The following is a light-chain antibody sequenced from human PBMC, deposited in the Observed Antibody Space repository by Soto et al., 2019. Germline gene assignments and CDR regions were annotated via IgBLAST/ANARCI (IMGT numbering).Light chain of an antibody. Sequence: QSALTQPPSASGSPGQSVAISCPGTNSDVGGYNYVSWYQQHPGKAPKLMIYDVNKRPSGVPDRFSGSKSGNTASLTVSGLQAEDEADYYCSSYAGSTTFDVFGTGTKVTVL. J-gene: IGLJ1*01. CDR1: NSDVGGYNY. V-gene: IGLV2-8*01. CDR2: DVN. CDR3: SSYAGSTTFDV.